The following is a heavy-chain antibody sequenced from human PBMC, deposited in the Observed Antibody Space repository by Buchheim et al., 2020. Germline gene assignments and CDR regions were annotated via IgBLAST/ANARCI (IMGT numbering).Heavy chain of an antibody. V-gene: IGHV3-30*04. Sequence: QVQLVESGGGVVQPGRSLRLSCAASGFTFSSYAMHWVRQAPGKGLEWVAVISYDGSNKYYADSVKGRFTISRDNSKNTLYLQMNSLRAEDTAVYYCARDFLGSGHSYYYYGMDVWGQGTT. D-gene: IGHD6-19*01. J-gene: IGHJ6*02. CDR1: GFTFSSYA. CDR3: ARDFLGSGHSYYYYGMDV. CDR2: ISYDGSNK.